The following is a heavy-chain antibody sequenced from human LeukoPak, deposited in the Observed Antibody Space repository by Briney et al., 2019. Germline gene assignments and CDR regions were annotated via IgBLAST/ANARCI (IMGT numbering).Heavy chain of an antibody. CDR1: GYTFLNYY. CDR2: INPNSGDT. Sequence: ASVKVSCKASGYTFLNYYMHWVRPAPGQGLEWMGWINPNSGDTKYAQKFQGRVTMTRDTSISTAYMELNRLRSDDTAVYYCATQRGSYLWGTDFDYCGQGTLVTVSS. V-gene: IGHV1-2*02. J-gene: IGHJ4*02. CDR3: ATQRGSYLWGTDFDY. D-gene: IGHD3-16*01.